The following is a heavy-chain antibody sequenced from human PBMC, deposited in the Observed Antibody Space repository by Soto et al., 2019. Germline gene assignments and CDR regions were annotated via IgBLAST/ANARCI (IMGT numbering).Heavy chain of an antibody. J-gene: IGHJ5*02. D-gene: IGHD2-15*01. Sequence: ASVKVSCKASGYTFTSYGISWVRQAPGQGLEWMGWISAYNGNTNYAQKLQGRVTMTTDTSTSTAYMVLRSLRSDDTAVYYCASSPLGYCSGGSCYFVQHWFDPWGQGTLVTVSS. V-gene: IGHV1-18*01. CDR2: ISAYNGNT. CDR3: ASSPLGYCSGGSCYFVQHWFDP. CDR1: GYTFTSYG.